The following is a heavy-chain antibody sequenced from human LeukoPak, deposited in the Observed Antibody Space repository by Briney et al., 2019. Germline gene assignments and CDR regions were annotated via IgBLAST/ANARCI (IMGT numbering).Heavy chain of an antibody. J-gene: IGHJ3*02. Sequence: GGSLRLSCAASGFTFSSYAMHWVRQAPGKGLEWVAVISDDGSNQYYADFVKGRFTISRDNSKNTVYLPMNSLRAEDTALYFCAKLGWGEITHDAFDIWGQGTMVTVSS. CDR2: ISDDGSNQ. D-gene: IGHD1-14*01. V-gene: IGHV3-30*18. CDR1: GFTFSSYA. CDR3: AKLGWGEITHDAFDI.